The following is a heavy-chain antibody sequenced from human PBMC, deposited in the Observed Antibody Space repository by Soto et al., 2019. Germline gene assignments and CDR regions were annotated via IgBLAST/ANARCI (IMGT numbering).Heavy chain of an antibody. CDR1: RFSFSTYA. D-gene: IGHD1-26*01. Sequence: QVQLVESGGGLVQPGRSLRLSCAASRFSFSTYAIHWIRQAPGKGLEWVAGISYDGGNEYYADSVKGRFTISSDNSTSTLYLKMNSLGPDDTAVYYCGRDRSGSNETNDSLDIWRRGTMVTVSS. J-gene: IGHJ3*02. CDR3: GRDRSGSNETNDSLDI. V-gene: IGHV3-30-3*01. CDR2: ISYDGGNE.